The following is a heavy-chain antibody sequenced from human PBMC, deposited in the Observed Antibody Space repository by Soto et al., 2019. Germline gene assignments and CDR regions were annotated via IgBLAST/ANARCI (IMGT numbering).Heavy chain of an antibody. CDR2: IYYSGST. D-gene: IGHD1-26*01. CDR1: GGSVSSGSCY. CDR3: AREQLVGAPYYYYYGMDV. Sequence: SETLSLTCTVSGGSVSSGSCYWSWIRQPPGKGLEWIGYIYYSGSTNYNPSLKSRVTISVDTSKNQFSLKLSSVTAADTAVYYCAREQLVGAPYYYYYGMDVWGQGTPVTVSS. J-gene: IGHJ6*02. V-gene: IGHV4-61*01.